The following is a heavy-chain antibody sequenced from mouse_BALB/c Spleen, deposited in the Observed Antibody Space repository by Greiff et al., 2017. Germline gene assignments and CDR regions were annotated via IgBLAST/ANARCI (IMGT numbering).Heavy chain of an antibody. V-gene: IGHV5-17*02. CDR1: GFTFSSFG. D-gene: IGHD3-2*01. CDR2: ISSGSSTI. J-gene: IGHJ4*01. CDR3: ASRRQLGTGGDAMDY. Sequence: DVMLVESGGGLVQPGGSRKLSCAASGFTFSSFGMHWVRQAPEKGLEWVAYISSGSSTIYYADTVKGRFTVSRDNPKNTLFLQMTSLRSEDTAMYYCASRRQLGTGGDAMDYWGQGTSVTVSS.